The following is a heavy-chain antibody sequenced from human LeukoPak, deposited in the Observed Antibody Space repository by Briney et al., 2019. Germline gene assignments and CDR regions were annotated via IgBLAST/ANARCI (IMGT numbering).Heavy chain of an antibody. D-gene: IGHD5-24*01. J-gene: IGHJ4*02. CDR3: AGGDGYPGTGNFDY. CDR1: GGTFSSYA. CDR2: IIPILGIA. Sequence: SVKVSCKASGGTFSSYAISWVRQAPGQGLEWMGRIIPILGIANYAQKFQGRVTITADKSTSTAYMELSSLRSEDMAVYYCAGGDGYPGTGNFDYWGQGTLVTVSS. V-gene: IGHV1-69*04.